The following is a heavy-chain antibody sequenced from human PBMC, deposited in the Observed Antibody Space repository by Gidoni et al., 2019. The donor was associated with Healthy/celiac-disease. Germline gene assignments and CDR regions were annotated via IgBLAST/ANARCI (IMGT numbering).Heavy chain of an antibody. V-gene: IGHV5-10-1*03. CDR1: GYSFTSYW. CDR2: IDPSESYT. J-gene: IGHJ6*02. D-gene: IGHD2-2*01. Sequence: EAQLVQSGAEVKKPGESLRISCTGSGYSFTSYWLSWVRQMPGKGLEWMGRIDPSESYTNYSPSFQGHVTISADKSISTAYLQWSSLKASDTAMYYCARQAGYCSSTSCYEETYYGMDVWGQGTTVTVSS. CDR3: ARQAGYCSSTSCYEETYYGMDV.